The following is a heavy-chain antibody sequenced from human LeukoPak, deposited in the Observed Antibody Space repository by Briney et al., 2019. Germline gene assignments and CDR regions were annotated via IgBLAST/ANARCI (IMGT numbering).Heavy chain of an antibody. CDR1: GFTFTDYY. V-gene: IGHV3-11*06. CDR3: ARDPPYYDILTGYYQIDY. J-gene: IGHJ4*02. Sequence: GGSLRLSCAASGFTFTDYYMSWICQAPGKGLEWVSSISSSSSYIYYADSVKGRFTISRDNAKNSLYLQMNSLRAEDTAVYYCARDPPYYDILTGYYQIDYWGQGTLVTVSS. D-gene: IGHD3-9*01. CDR2: ISSSSSYI.